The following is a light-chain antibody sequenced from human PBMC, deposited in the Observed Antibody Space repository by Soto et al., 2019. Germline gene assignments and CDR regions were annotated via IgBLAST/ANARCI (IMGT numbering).Light chain of an antibody. Sequence: DIQMTQSPSTLSASVGDRVTITCRASQSISYWLAWYQQKPGKAPKLLIYKASTLESGVPSRFSGSGSGTEFTLTISSMQPDDFATYYCQQFESYPFTFGPGTKVDIK. CDR1: QSISYW. J-gene: IGKJ3*01. CDR2: KAS. CDR3: QQFESYPFT. V-gene: IGKV1-5*03.